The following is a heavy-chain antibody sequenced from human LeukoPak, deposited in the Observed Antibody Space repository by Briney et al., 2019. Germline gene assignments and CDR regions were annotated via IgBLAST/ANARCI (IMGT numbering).Heavy chain of an antibody. D-gene: IGHD2-21*02. CDR2: IYSGGST. CDR3: ARDLYCGGDCYSNY. V-gene: IGHV3-53*04. CDR1: GFTVSSNY. Sequence: PGGSLRLSCAASGFTVSSNYMTRVRQAPGKGLEWVSVIYSGGSTYYADSVKGRFTISRHNSKNTLYLQMNSLRAEDTAVYYCARDLYCGGDCYSNYWGQGTLVTVSS. J-gene: IGHJ4*02.